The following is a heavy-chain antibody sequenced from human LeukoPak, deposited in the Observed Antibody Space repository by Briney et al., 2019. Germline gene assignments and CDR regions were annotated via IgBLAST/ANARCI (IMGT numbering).Heavy chain of an antibody. V-gene: IGHV3-66*01. CDR3: ARDRSGYEYLDP. D-gene: IGHD5-12*01. CDR2: AYSGGNT. J-gene: IGHJ5*02. CDR1: GFTVSSNH. Sequence: GGSLRLSCAASGFTVSSNHMTWVRQAPGKGLEWVSIAYSGGNTFYADSVRGRFTISRDNSNTLYLQMNSLRVEDTAVYYCARDRSGYEYLDPWGQGTLVTVSS.